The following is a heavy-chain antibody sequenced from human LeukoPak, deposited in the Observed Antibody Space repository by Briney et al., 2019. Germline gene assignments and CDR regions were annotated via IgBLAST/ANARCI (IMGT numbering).Heavy chain of an antibody. Sequence: SETLSLTCTVSGGSVTDYYWSWIRQPPGKGLEWIGYVDHTGSTNFNPSLNGRVSISRDTTKSLFSLRLRSVTAADTAVYFCARGRVSSSTWYSTYYYYFYMDVWGKGTTVTVSS. CDR1: GGSVTDYY. V-gene: IGHV4-59*02. D-gene: IGHD1-1*01. CDR3: ARGRVSSSTWYSTYYYYFYMDV. CDR2: VDHTGST. J-gene: IGHJ6*03.